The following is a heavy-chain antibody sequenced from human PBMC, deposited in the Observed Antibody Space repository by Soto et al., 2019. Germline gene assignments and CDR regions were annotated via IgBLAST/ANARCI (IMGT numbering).Heavy chain of an antibody. CDR3: ARGPPYSSSWYGNWFDP. CDR1: GGSISSGGYY. J-gene: IGHJ5*02. CDR2: IYYSGST. V-gene: IGHV4-31*03. D-gene: IGHD6-13*01. Sequence: QVQLQESGPGLVKPSQTLSLTCTVSGGSISSGGYYWSWIRQHPGKGLEWIGYIYYSGSTYYNPSLKSRVTVAVDTSKNQFSLKLSSVTAADTAVYYCARGPPYSSSWYGNWFDPWGQGTLVTVSS.